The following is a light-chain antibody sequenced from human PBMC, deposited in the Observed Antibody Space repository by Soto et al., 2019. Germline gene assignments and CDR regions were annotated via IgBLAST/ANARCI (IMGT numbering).Light chain of an antibody. CDR1: SNDVGGYNY. J-gene: IGLJ3*02. V-gene: IGLV2-14*01. Sequence: QSALTQPASLSGSPGQSITMFCTGTSNDVGGYNYVSWYQQHPGKAPKLIIYEVSNRPSGISSSFSGSKSANTASLTISGLQAEDEAEYYCSSFTGSTTWVFGGGTKLTVL. CDR2: EVS. CDR3: SSFTGSTTWV.